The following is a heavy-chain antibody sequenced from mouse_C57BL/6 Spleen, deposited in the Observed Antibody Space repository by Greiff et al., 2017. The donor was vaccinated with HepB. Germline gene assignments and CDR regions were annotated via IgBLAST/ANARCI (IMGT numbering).Heavy chain of an antibody. Sequence: VQLQQSGAELVRPGASVTLSCKASGYTFTDYEMHWVKQTPVHGLEWIGAIDPETGGTAYNQKFTGKAILTADKSSSTAYMELRSLTSEDSAVYYCTSSAKFITTVSHYFDYWGQGTTLTVSS. CDR2: IDPETGGT. J-gene: IGHJ2*01. CDR3: TSSAKFITTVSHYFDY. D-gene: IGHD1-1*01. V-gene: IGHV1-15*01. CDR1: GYTFTDYE.